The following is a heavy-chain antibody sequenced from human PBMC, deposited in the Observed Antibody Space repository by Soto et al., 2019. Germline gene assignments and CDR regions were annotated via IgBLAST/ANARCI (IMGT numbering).Heavy chain of an antibody. CDR3: TLYDALFFDF. Sequence: PGGSLRLSCAASGFTFNTFNMNWVRQAPGKGLEWVSSITNNDYTACADSVKGRFTISRDNAKKSLYLQMNSLRAEDTAVYYCTLYDALFFDFWSQGALVTVSS. V-gene: IGHV3-21*01. J-gene: IGHJ4*02. D-gene: IGHD2-8*01. CDR1: GFTFNTFN. CDR2: ITNNDYT.